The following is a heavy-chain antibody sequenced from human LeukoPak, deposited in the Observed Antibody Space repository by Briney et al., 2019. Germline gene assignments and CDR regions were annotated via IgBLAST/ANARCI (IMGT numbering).Heavy chain of an antibody. Sequence: GGSLRLSCAASGFTFSSYAMSWVRQAQGKGLEWVSAVSGISNGTYYADSVKGRFTISKDNAMDTLFLQMNSLRADDTAVYYCAKDRVDGSGSQFDSWGQGSLVTVSS. CDR2: VSGISNGT. CDR3: AKDRVDGSGSQFDS. D-gene: IGHD3-10*01. J-gene: IGHJ4*02. V-gene: IGHV3-23*01. CDR1: GFTFSSYA.